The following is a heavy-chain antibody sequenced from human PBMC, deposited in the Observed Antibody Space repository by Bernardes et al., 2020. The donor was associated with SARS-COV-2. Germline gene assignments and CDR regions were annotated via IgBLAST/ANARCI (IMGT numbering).Heavy chain of an antibody. CDR3: TTAAAGIHDAFDI. CDR1: GFTFSNAW. CDR2: IKSKTDGGTT. V-gene: IGHV3-15*07. D-gene: IGHD6-13*01. Sequence: VGSLILSCAASGFTFSNAWMNWVRQAPGKGLEWVGRIKSKTDGGTTDYAAPVKGRFTISRDDSKNTLYLQVNSLKTEDTAVYYCTTAAAGIHDAFDIWGQGTMVTASS. J-gene: IGHJ3*02.